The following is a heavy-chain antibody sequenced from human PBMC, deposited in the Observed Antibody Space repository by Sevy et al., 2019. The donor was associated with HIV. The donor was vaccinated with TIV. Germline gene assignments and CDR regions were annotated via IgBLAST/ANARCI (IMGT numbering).Heavy chain of an antibody. Sequence: GGSLRLSCVASGFIVINYWMTWVRQAPGRGLEGVANIKDDGSGKYYVGSVKGRFTISRDDAENSPFLQMNRLRVEDTAVYYCAKFKKRPHVWLPGGLDVWGQGTTVTVSS. J-gene: IGHJ6*02. V-gene: IGHV3-7*01. CDR3: AKFKKRPHVWLPGGLDV. CDR2: IKDDGSGK. CDR1: GFIVINYW. D-gene: IGHD3-16*01.